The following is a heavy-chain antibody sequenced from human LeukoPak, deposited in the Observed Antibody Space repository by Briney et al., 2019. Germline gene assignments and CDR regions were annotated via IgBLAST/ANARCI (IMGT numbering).Heavy chain of an antibody. CDR3: ARDARGSGWFGYYFDY. CDR2: ISSNGGST. CDR1: GFTFSSYA. V-gene: IGHV3-64*01. J-gene: IGHJ4*02. Sequence: GGSLRLSCAASGFTFSSYAMHWVRQAPGKGLEYVSAISSNGGSTYYANSVKGRFTISRDNSKNTLCLQMGSLRAEDMAVYYCARDARGSGWFGYYFDYWGQGTLVTVSS. D-gene: IGHD6-19*01.